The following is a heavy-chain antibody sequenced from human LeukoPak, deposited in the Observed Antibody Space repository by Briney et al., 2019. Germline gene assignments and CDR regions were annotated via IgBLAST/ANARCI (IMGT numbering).Heavy chain of an antibody. V-gene: IGHV4-59*08. CDR2: IYYSGST. CDR3: ARTYYYGSGSYLDP. J-gene: IGHJ5*02. CDR1: GGSISSYY. D-gene: IGHD3-10*01. Sequence: SETLSLTCTVSGGSISSYYWSWIRQPPGKGQEWIGYIYYSGSTNYNPSLKSRVTISVDTSKNQFSLKLSSVTAADTAVYYCARTYYYGSGSYLDPWGQGTLVTVSS.